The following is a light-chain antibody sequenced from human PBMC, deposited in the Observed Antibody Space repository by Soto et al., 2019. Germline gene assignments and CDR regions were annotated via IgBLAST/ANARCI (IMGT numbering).Light chain of an antibody. J-gene: IGLJ1*01. V-gene: IGLV2-14*01. CDR1: SSDVGGYNY. CDR2: DVN. CDR3: SSDTAGDNRV. Sequence: QSVLTQPASVSGSPGQSITISCTGTSSDVGGYNYVSWYQQHPGKAPKLMIYDVNIRPSGVSDRFSGSKSGNTASLTISGLKAEDEADYYCSSDTAGDNRVFGTGIKLTVL.